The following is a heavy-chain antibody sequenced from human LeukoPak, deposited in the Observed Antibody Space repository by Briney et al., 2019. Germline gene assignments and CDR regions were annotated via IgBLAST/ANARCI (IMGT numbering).Heavy chain of an antibody. J-gene: IGHJ4*02. Sequence: ASGNVSCKPSVYTYTNYGISWVRQAPGQGLEGMGWISAYNGNTNDAQKLQGRGTITTDTSTSTAYMELRSLRSDDTAVYYCARDGSSSWDYWGQGTLVTVSS. CDR2: ISAYNGNT. D-gene: IGHD6-6*01. CDR3: ARDGSSSWDY. CDR1: VYTYTNYG. V-gene: IGHV1-18*01.